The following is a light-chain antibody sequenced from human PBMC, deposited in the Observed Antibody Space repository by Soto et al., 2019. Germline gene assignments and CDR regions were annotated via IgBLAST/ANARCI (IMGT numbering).Light chain of an antibody. CDR1: QSVSSK. CDR2: GAS. CDR3: QQYNNWPRT. J-gene: IGKJ1*01. V-gene: IGKV3-15*01. Sequence: ENVLTLSPAAVSVSPGERATLSCRASQSVSSKLAWYQQKPGQAPRLLIYGASTRATGIPARFSGSGSGTEFTLTISSLQSEDFAVYYCQQYNNWPRTFGQGTKVDI.